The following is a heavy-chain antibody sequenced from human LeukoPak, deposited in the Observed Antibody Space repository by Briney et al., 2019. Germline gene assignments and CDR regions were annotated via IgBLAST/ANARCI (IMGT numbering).Heavy chain of an antibody. V-gene: IGHV1-69*13. CDR3: ASRYSYGQLY. Sequence: ASVKVSCKASEGTFSSYAISWVRQAPGQGLEWMGGIIPIFGTANYAQKFQGRVTITADESTSTAYMELSSLRSEDTAVYYCASRYSYGQLYWGQGTLVTVSS. J-gene: IGHJ4*02. CDR1: EGTFSSYA. CDR2: IIPIFGTA. D-gene: IGHD5-18*01.